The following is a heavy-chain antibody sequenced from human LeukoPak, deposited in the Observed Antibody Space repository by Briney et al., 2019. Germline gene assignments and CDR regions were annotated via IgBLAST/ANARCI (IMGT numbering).Heavy chain of an antibody. CDR3: AKEILTGYYLDY. CDR2: ISYDGSNK. CDR1: GFTFSSYG. Sequence: GGSLRLSCAASGFTFSSYGMQWVRQAPGKGPEWVAVISYDGSNKYYADSVKGRFTISRDNAKNTLYLQMNSLRAEDTAVYYCAKEILTGYYLDYWGQGALVTVSS. J-gene: IGHJ4*02. D-gene: IGHD3-9*01. V-gene: IGHV3-30*18.